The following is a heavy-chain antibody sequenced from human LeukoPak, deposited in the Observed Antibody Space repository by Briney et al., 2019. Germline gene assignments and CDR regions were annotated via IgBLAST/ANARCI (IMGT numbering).Heavy chain of an antibody. CDR3: AKDMCSTTSCPEGSPAG. D-gene: IGHD2-2*01. V-gene: IGHV3-30*02. CDR1: GFTFSSYA. Sequence: GGSLRLSCAASGFTFSSYAMHWVRQAPGKGLEWVAFLQYDTSNEFYADSVKGRFTISRDNSKNTLYLQMNSLRVEDTAVYYCAKDMCSTTSCPEGSPAGWGQGTLVIVSS. J-gene: IGHJ4*02. CDR2: LQYDTSNE.